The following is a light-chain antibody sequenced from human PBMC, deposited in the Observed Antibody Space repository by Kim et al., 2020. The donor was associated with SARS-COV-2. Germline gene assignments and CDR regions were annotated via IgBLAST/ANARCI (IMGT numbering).Light chain of an antibody. V-gene: IGLV3-21*04. CDR1: NIGSKS. CDR2: YDS. J-gene: IGLJ2*01. CDR3: QVWDSDSDHAV. Sequence: SYELTQPPSVSVAPGQTARLTCGGNNIGSKSVHWYQQKPGPAPVLVIHYDSDRPSGIPERFSCSNSGNTATLTFRRAEAGEEADHYCQVWDSDSDHAVFGGGPQLTVL.